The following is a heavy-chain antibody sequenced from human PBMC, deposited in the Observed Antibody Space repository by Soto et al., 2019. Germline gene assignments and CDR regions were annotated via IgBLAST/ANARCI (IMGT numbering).Heavy chain of an antibody. V-gene: IGHV3-30*18. D-gene: IGHD2-8*01. CDR1: GFTFSSYG. Sequence: QVQLVESGGGVVQPGRSLRLSCAASGFTFSSYGMHWVRQAPGKGLEWVAVISYDGSNKYYADSVKGRFTISRDNSKNTLYLQINCLRAEDTAVYYCAKDQWYFYYGMDVWGQGTTVTVSS. CDR3: AKDQWYFYYGMDV. CDR2: ISYDGSNK. J-gene: IGHJ6*02.